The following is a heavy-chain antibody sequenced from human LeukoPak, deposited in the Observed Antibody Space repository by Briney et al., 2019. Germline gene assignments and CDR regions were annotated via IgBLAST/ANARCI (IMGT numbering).Heavy chain of an antibody. Sequence: SGGSLRLSCAASGFNFNNAWMNWVRQAPGKGLEWVSTITTSDGNTYYADSVKGRFTVSRDNSKNTLFLQMNSLRAEDTAVYYCAKDGGLWVSAHWGDSWGRGTLVTVSS. CDR1: GFNFNNAW. J-gene: IGHJ4*02. D-gene: IGHD7-27*01. CDR3: AKDGGLWVSAHWGDS. V-gene: IGHV3-23*01. CDR2: ITTSDGNT.